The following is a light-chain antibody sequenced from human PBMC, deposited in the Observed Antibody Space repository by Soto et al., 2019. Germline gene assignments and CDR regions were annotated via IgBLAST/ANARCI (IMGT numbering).Light chain of an antibody. V-gene: IGKV3-11*01. Sequence: EIVLTQSPATLSLSPGERATLSCRASQSVNNYLAWYQQKPGQAPRLLISDPSNRSTGIPAGFSGSRSGTDGTLTISSLGPEDFAVYYCQQRRSWPPAFGGGTKVEIK. J-gene: IGKJ4*01. CDR2: DPS. CDR3: QQRRSWPPA. CDR1: QSVNNY.